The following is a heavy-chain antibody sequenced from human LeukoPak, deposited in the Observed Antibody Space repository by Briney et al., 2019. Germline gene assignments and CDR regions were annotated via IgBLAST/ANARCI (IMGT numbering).Heavy chain of an antibody. V-gene: IGHV3-21*01. CDR3: ARDQYDTWSRRGNFDS. Sequence: PGGSLRLSCAASGFTFSSYSMNWVRQAPGRGLEWVSSNSSSSSYIYYADSVEGRFTISRDNAKNSLYLQMNSLRAEDTAVYYCARDQYDTWSRRGNFDSWGQGTLVIVSS. CDR1: GFTFSSYS. CDR2: NSSSSSYI. J-gene: IGHJ4*02. D-gene: IGHD3-3*01.